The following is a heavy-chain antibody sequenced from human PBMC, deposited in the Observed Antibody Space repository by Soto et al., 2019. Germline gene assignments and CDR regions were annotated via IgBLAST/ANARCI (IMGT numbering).Heavy chain of an antibody. CDR3: ASYSGNSYKFDY. J-gene: IGHJ4*02. V-gene: IGHV4-59*01. D-gene: IGHD1-26*01. CDR2: IHYSGST. Sequence: SETLSLTCSVSGGSISDYYWSWIRQPPGKGLEWIGYIHYSGSTNYNPSLKSRVTISVDTSKNHFSLKLSSVTAADTAVYFCASYSGNSYKFDYWGQGTLVTVSS. CDR1: GGSISDYY.